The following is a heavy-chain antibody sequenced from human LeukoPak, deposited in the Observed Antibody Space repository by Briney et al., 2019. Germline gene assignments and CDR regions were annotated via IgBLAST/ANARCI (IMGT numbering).Heavy chain of an antibody. D-gene: IGHD5-12*01. V-gene: IGHV4-34*01. J-gene: IGHJ4*02. CDR3: ARDHRPGRGYSGYIDY. CDR2: INHSGST. CDR1: GGSFSGYY. Sequence: SETLSLTCAVYGGSFSGYYWSWIRQPPGKGLEWIGEINHSGSTNYNPSLKSRVTISVDTSKNQFSLKLSSVTAADTAVYYCARDHRPGRGYSGYIDYWGQGTLVTVSS.